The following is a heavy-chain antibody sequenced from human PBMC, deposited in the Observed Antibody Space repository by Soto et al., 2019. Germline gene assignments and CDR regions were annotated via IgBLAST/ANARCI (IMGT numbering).Heavy chain of an antibody. CDR2: SRNKDNSYST. Sequence: EVQLVESGGGLVQPGGSLRLSCAASGFSFSDHYMDWVRQAPGKGLEWVGRSRNKDNSYSTEYAASVKGRFTISRDDSKTSLYLQMNSLKTEDPAVYYCARVATRGWYFDLWGRGTLVTVSS. J-gene: IGHJ2*01. CDR1: GFSFSDHY. CDR3: ARVATRGWYFDL. D-gene: IGHD1-1*01. V-gene: IGHV3-72*01.